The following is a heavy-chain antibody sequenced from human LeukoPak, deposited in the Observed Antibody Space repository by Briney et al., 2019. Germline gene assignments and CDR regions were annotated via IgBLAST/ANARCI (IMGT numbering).Heavy chain of an antibody. CDR1: GFTFSSYS. V-gene: IGHV3-21*01. Sequence: PGGSLRLSCAASGFTFSSYSMNWVRQAPGKGLEWVSSISSSSSYIYYADSVKGRFTISRDNAKNSLYLQMNSLRAEDTAVYYCATMTTVTTPTDWGQGTLVTVSS. D-gene: IGHD4-17*01. CDR3: ATMTTVTTPTD. J-gene: IGHJ4*02. CDR2: ISSSSSYI.